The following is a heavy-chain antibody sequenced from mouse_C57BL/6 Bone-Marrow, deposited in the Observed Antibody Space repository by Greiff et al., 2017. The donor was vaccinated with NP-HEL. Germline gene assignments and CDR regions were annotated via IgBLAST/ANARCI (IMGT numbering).Heavy chain of an antibody. CDR1: GFSLTSYG. CDR2: IWSGGST. J-gene: IGHJ2*01. V-gene: IGHV2-2*01. Sequence: QVQLQQSGPGLVQPSQSLSITCTVSGFSLTSYGVHWVRQSPGKGLEWLGVIWSGGSTDYNAAFISRLSISKDNSKSQVFFKMNRLQADDTDIYYCARNWVTTVVGDDFGYWGQGTTLTVSS. CDR3: ARNWVTTVVGDDFGY. D-gene: IGHD1-1*01.